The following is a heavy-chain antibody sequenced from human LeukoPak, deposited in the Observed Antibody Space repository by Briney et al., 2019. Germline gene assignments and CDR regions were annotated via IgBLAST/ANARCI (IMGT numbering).Heavy chain of an antibody. Sequence: SETLSLTCTVSGGSISSYYWSWIRQPAGKGLEWIGRVYTSGSTNYNPSLKSRVTMSVDTSKNQFSLKLSSVTAADTAVYYCARDRLRWPKIDYWGQGTLVTVSS. CDR1: GGSISSYY. J-gene: IGHJ4*02. CDR2: VYTSGST. V-gene: IGHV4-4*07. CDR3: ARDRLRWPKIDY. D-gene: IGHD4-23*01.